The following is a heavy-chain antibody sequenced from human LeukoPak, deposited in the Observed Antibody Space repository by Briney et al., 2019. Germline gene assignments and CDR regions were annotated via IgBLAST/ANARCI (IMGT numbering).Heavy chain of an antibody. J-gene: IGHJ5*02. V-gene: IGHV3-23*01. CDR2: ISGSGGTT. CDR1: GFTFSSYA. Sequence: GGSLGLSCAASGFTFSSYAVSWVRQAPGKGLEWVSGISGSGGTTYHADSVKGRFTISRDNSRNTLYPQMNSLRAEDTAVYYCAKGYCSSFTCYSRFDPWGQGTLVTVSS. CDR3: AKGYCSSFTCYSRFDP. D-gene: IGHD2-2*01.